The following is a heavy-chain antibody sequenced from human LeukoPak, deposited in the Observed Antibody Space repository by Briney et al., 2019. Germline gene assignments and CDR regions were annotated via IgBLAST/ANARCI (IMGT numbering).Heavy chain of an antibody. Sequence: SETLSLTCAVYGGSFSGYYWSWIRQPPGKGLEWIGEINHSGSTNYNPSLKSRVTISVDTSKNQFSLKLSSVTAADTAVYYCARLKVRGAVAGPFDYWGQGTLVTVSS. CDR3: ARLKVRGAVAGPFDY. CDR2: INHSGST. CDR1: GGSFSGYY. J-gene: IGHJ4*02. D-gene: IGHD6-19*01. V-gene: IGHV4-34*01.